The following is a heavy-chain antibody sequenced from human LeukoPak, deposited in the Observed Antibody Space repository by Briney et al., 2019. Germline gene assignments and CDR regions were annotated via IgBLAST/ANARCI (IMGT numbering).Heavy chain of an antibody. J-gene: IGHJ5*02. V-gene: IGHV3-64*01. CDR3: ARSSGSLLYYHFWSAHPDWFDT. D-gene: IGHD3-3*01. CDR2: ISSNGGST. CDR1: GFTFSSYA. Sequence: GGSLRLSCAASGFTFSSYAMHWVRQAPGKGLEYVSAISSNGGSTYYANSVKGRFTISRDNSKNTLYLQMGSLRAEDMAVYYCARSSGSLLYYHFWSAHPDWFDTWGQGTLVTVSS.